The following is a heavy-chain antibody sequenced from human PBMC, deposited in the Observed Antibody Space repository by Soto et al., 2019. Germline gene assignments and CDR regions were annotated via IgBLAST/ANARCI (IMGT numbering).Heavy chain of an antibody. CDR2: IYYSGST. Sequence: SETLSLTCTVSGGSISSSSYYRGWIRQPPGKGLEWIGSIYYSGSTYYNPSLKSRVTISVDTSKNQFSLKLSSVTAADTAVYYCARSCPDTYGDYDYYYYYYMDVWGKGTTVTVSS. CDR1: GGSISSSSYY. CDR3: ARSCPDTYGDYDYYYYYYMDV. V-gene: IGHV4-39*01. J-gene: IGHJ6*03. D-gene: IGHD4-17*01.